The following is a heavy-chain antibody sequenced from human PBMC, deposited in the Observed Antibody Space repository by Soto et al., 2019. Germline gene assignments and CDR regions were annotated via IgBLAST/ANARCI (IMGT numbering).Heavy chain of an antibody. Sequence: GGSLRLSCAASGFTFDDYAMHWVRQAPGKGLEWVSGISWNSGSIGYADSVKGRFTISRDNAKNSLYLQMNSLRAEDTALYYCAKSRFLEWLFPIDYWGQGTLVTVSS. V-gene: IGHV3-9*01. CDR3: AKSRFLEWLFPIDY. CDR1: GFTFDDYA. CDR2: ISWNSGSI. J-gene: IGHJ4*02. D-gene: IGHD3-3*01.